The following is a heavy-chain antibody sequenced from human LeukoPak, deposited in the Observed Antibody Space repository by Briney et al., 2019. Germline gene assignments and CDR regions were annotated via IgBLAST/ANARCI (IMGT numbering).Heavy chain of an antibody. CDR3: ARDSGWYWYDY. J-gene: IGHJ4*02. V-gene: IGHV4-4*07. CDR1: GGSFSSYY. Sequence: SETLSLTCTVSGGSFSSYYYNCIRQSAGKRLEWIGRIYTTGSTNYSPSFKSRVTMSVDTSKNQLSLRLSSVTAADTAVYYCARDSGWYWYDYWGQGTLVTVSS. CDR2: IYTTGST. D-gene: IGHD6-19*01.